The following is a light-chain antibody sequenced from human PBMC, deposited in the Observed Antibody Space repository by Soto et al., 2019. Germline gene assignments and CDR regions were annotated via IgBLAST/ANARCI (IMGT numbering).Light chain of an antibody. CDR3: QQYNDWPYT. J-gene: IGKJ2*01. CDR2: GAS. CDR1: QPISRT. Sequence: EIVLTQSPATLSVSPGETATLSCRASQPISRTLAWYQQKPGQAPRLLFFGASTRATGIPARFSGGGSGSEFTLTIGSLQSEDFAVYYCQQYNDWPYTFGQGTKLEIK. V-gene: IGKV3-15*01.